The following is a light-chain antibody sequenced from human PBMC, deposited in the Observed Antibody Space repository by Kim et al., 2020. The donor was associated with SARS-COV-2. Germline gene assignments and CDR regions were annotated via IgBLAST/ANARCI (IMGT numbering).Light chain of an antibody. V-gene: IGKV3-20*01. CDR3: QQYADLPYT. J-gene: IGKJ2*01. Sequence: PVQGATLSRRANESVNSCNLDWYQQKPGQAPRLLIYGASISATRIPDRFIGGGSGTVFTLTIIRLEPEDFAVYHCQQYADLPYTFGQGTKVDIK. CDR1: ESVNSCN. CDR2: GAS.